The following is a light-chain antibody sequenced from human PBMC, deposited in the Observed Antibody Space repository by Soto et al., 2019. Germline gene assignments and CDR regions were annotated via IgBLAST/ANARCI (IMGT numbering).Light chain of an antibody. CDR2: GAS. CDR1: QSVSSSS. Sequence: EIVLTQSPGTLSLSPGEIATLSCRASQSVSSSSLAWYQQKPGQSPRLLIYGASSRATGIPDRFSGSGSGTDFTLTISSLQSEDFAVYYCQQYNNWPITFDQGTRLEI. J-gene: IGKJ5*01. V-gene: IGKV3-20*01. CDR3: QQYNNWPIT.